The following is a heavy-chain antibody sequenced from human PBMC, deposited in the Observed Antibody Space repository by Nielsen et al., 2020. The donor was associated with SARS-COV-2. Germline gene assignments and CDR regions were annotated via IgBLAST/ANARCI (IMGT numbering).Heavy chain of an antibody. CDR2: INAGNGNT. CDR3: ARAHLYYDILTGYDYYYYGMDV. CDR1: GHTFTSYA. V-gene: IGHV1-3*01. Sequence: ASVKVSCKASGHTFTSYAMHWVRQAPGQRLEWMGWINAGNGNTKYSQKFQGRVTITRDTSASTAYMELSSLRSEDTAVYYCARAHLYYDILTGYDYYYYGMDVWGQGTTVTVSS. D-gene: IGHD3-9*01. J-gene: IGHJ6*02.